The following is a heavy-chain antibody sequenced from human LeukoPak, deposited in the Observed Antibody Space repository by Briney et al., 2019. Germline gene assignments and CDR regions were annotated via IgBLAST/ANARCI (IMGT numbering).Heavy chain of an antibody. J-gene: IGHJ6*02. Sequence: PGGTLRLSCAASGFTFSSDWMHWVRHAPGKGLVWVSRISPEGSGTTYGDSVKGRFTISRDSAKNTLYLQMNSLRAEDAAVYYCTRVLAGRSGLMDVWGRGTTVTVSS. CDR3: TRVLAGRSGLMDV. CDR1: GFTFSSDW. CDR2: ISPEGSGT. D-gene: IGHD2-8*02. V-gene: IGHV3-74*01.